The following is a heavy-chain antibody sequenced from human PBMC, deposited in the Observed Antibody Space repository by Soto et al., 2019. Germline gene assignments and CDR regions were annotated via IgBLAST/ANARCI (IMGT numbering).Heavy chain of an antibody. CDR3: ARVMVIRCVIPSHFGL. Sequence: QDHLAQSGAEVKKPGSSVTVSCKASGGTFNSYGISWVRQAPGQGLDWMGVIIPLYGTVNYAQKFQGRVSITADKSTSTAYMDLSSLSSDDTAVYYCARVMVIRCVIPSHFGLWGQGTLVTVSS. J-gene: IGHJ4*02. V-gene: IGHV1-69*06. CDR2: IIPLYGTV. CDR1: GGTFNSYG. D-gene: IGHD2-21*01.